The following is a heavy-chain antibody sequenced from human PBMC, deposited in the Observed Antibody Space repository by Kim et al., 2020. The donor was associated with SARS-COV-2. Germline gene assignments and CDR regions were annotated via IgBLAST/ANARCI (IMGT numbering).Heavy chain of an antibody. J-gene: IGHJ4*02. D-gene: IGHD3-16*01. CDR1: GGSVSSGSYY. CDR2: IYYSGST. CDR3: AKGPGGRLPEN. V-gene: IGHV4-61*01. Sequence: SETLSLTCTVSGGSVSSGSYYWSWIRQPPGKGLEWIGYIYYSGSTNYNPSLKSRVTISVDTSKNQFSLKLSSVTAADTAVYYCAKGPGGRLPENWGQGTLVTVSS.